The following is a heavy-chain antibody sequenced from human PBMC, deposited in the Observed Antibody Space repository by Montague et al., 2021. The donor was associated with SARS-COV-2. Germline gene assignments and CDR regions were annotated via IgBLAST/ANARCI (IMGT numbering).Heavy chain of an antibody. Sequence: PALVKPTQTLTLTCTFSGFSLSTSGVGVGWIRQPPGKALEWLALIYWDDDKRYSPSLKSRLTITKDTSKNQVVLTVTNMDPVDTATYYCAHRRLHTGNFDSWGQGALVTVSS. V-gene: IGHV2-5*02. CDR3: AHRRLHTGNFDS. CDR1: GFSLSTSGVG. J-gene: IGHJ5*01. D-gene: IGHD1-26*01. CDR2: IYWDDDK.